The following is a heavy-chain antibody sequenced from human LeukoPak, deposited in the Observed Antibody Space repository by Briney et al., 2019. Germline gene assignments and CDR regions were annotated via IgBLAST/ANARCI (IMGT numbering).Heavy chain of an antibody. CDR3: ARASQLVPDY. CDR1: GFTFSSYS. CDR2: ISSSSSYV. V-gene: IGHV3-21*01. Sequence: GGSLRLSCAASGFTFSSYSMNWVRQAPGKGLEWASSISSSSSYVYYADSVKGRFTISRDNAKNSLYLQMNSLRAEDTAVYYCARASQLVPDYWGQGTLVTVSS. D-gene: IGHD6-13*01. J-gene: IGHJ4*02.